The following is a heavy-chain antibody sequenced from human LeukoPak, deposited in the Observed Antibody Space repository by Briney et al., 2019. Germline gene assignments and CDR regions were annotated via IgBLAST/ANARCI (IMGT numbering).Heavy chain of an antibody. CDR1: GGSFSGYY. D-gene: IGHD3-16*02. Sequence: SETLSLTCAVYGGSFSGYYWSWIRQPPGKGLEWIGEINHSGSTNYNPSLKSRVTISVDTSKNQFSLKLSSVTAADTAVYYCAREGDYDYVWGSYRRSPFDYWGREPWSPSPQ. V-gene: IGHV4-34*01. CDR3: AREGDYDYVWGSYRRSPFDY. J-gene: IGHJ4*02. CDR2: INHSGST.